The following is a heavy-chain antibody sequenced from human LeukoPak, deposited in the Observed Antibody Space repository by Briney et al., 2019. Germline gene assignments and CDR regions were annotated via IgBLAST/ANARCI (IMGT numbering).Heavy chain of an antibody. CDR3: ARDHPRITMIVVPGRYFDY. CDR1: GGSVSSSSYY. CDR2: IYYSGST. J-gene: IGHJ4*02. D-gene: IGHD3-22*01. Sequence: PSETLSLTCTVSGGSVSSSSYYWGWIRQPPGKGLEWIGSIYYSGSTYYNPSLKSRVTISVDTSKNQFSLKLSSVTAADTAVYYCARDHPRITMIVVPGRYFDYWGQGTLVTVSS. V-gene: IGHV4-39*07.